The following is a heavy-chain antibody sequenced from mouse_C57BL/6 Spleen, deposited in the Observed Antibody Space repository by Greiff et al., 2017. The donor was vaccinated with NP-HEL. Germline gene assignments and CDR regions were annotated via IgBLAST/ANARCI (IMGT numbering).Heavy chain of an antibody. D-gene: IGHD2-1*01. CDR1: GFTFSDYG. CDR3: ARGDGNYVLRYYAMDY. V-gene: IGHV5-17*01. Sequence: EVKLMESGGGLVKPGGSLKLSCAASGFTFSDYGMHWVRQAPEKGLEWVAYISSGSSTIYYADTVKGRFTISRDNAKNTLFLQMTSLRSEDTAMYYCARGDGNYVLRYYAMDYWGQGTSVTVSS. J-gene: IGHJ4*01. CDR2: ISSGSSTI.